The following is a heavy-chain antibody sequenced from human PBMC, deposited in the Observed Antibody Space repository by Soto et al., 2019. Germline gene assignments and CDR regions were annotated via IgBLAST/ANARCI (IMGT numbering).Heavy chain of an antibody. CDR1: GYKVSTWHNFTSYW. Sequence: GESLKISCMGSGYKVSTWHNFTSYWVAWVRQMPGEGLEWMGIIYPGDSDTRYSPSFQGQVTISADKSINSVYLQWSSLKASDTATYYCARLGFNYDFLSGYYNVHHYYRLAVWGQGTTVTVSS. CDR2: IYPGDSDT. D-gene: IGHD3-3*01. J-gene: IGHJ6*02. V-gene: IGHV5-51*01. CDR3: ARLGFNYDFLSGYYNVHHYYRLAV.